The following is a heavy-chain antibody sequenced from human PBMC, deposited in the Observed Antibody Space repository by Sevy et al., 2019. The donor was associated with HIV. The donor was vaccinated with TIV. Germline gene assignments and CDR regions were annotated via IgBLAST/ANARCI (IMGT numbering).Heavy chain of an antibody. CDR1: GFTFSIYA. CDR2: ISYDGSDK. CDR3: AKDLYYYDSSGYYTFDY. V-gene: IGHV3-30*04. J-gene: IGHJ4*02. Sequence: GGSLRLSCAASGFTFSIYAMHWVRQAPGKGLEWVALISYDGSDKYYADSVKGRFTISRDNSKNTLYLQMNSLRAEDTAVYYCAKDLYYYDSSGYYTFDYWGQGTLVTVSS. D-gene: IGHD3-22*01.